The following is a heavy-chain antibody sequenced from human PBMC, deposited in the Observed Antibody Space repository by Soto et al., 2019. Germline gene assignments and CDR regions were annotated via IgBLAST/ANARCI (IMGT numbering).Heavy chain of an antibody. Sequence: QVQLVQSGAEEKKPGASVKVSCKASGYTFTSYAMHWVRQAPGQRLEWMGWINAGHGNKKYSQKFQGRVTITRDTSASTAYMELSSLRSEDTAVYYCARRIVATTDYYYYGMDVWGQGTTVTVSS. J-gene: IGHJ6*02. CDR1: GYTFTSYA. CDR2: INAGHGNK. CDR3: ARRIVATTDYYYYGMDV. V-gene: IGHV1-3*05. D-gene: IGHD5-12*01.